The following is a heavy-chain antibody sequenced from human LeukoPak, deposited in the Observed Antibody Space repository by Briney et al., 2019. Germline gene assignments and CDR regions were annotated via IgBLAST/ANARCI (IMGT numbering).Heavy chain of an antibody. V-gene: IGHV4-59*01. D-gene: IGHD4-17*01. CDR1: GGSISSYY. Sequence: SETLSLTCTVSGGSISSYYWSWIRQPPGKGLERIGYIYYSGSTNYNPSLKSRVTISVDTSKNQFSLKLSSVTAADTAVYYCARDRWGYGDYSYYYYYGMDVWGQGTTVTVSS. CDR2: IYYSGST. J-gene: IGHJ6*02. CDR3: ARDRWGYGDYSYYYYYGMDV.